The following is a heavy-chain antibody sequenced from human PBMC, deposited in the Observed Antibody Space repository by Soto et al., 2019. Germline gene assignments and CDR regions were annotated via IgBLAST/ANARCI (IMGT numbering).Heavy chain of an antibody. CDR2: FWKDGNTK. D-gene: IGHD5-12*01. J-gene: IGHJ4*02. CDR3: AKGKRPPPPYSAYEPFDS. V-gene: IGHV3-33*06. CDR1: GFSLSSSV. Sequence: QVQLVESGGGVVQPGRSLRLSCAASGFSLSSSVMHWVRQAPGKGLEWVAVFWKDGNTKYYADSVKGRFIISRDNSNNTLYLELNSLRPEDTALYYCAKGKRPPPPYSAYEPFDSWGQGTLVSVSS.